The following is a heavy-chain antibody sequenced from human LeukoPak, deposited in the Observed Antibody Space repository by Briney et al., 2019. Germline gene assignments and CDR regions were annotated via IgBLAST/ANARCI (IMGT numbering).Heavy chain of an antibody. CDR2: ISTNGDRT. V-gene: IGHV3-23*01. CDR3: AKETVAVGSFITIDY. CDR1: GFTFSSYA. Sequence: QSGGSLRLSCAASGFTFSSYAMSWVRQTPGKGLEWVSAISTNGDRTFYTDSVKGRFTISRDNSRNTLYLQMNSLRGEDTALYYCAKETVAVGSFITIDYWGQGTLVTVSS. J-gene: IGHJ4*02. D-gene: IGHD6-19*01.